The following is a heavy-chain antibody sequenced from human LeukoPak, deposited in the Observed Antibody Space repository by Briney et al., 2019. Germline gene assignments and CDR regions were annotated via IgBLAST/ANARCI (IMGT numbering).Heavy chain of an antibody. J-gene: IGHJ6*03. CDR3: ARDSVLRYFDAYYYYYMDV. D-gene: IGHD3-9*01. CDR1: GFTLSNSA. CDR2: IFSDESRK. Sequence: SGRSLRLSCAASGFTLSNSAMHWVRQDPGKWLEWVALIFSDESRKYYVDSVKGRFSISRDNSKNTLYLQMDSLRDEDTAVYYCARDSVLRYFDAYYYYYMDVWGKGTTVTISS. V-gene: IGHV3-30-3*01.